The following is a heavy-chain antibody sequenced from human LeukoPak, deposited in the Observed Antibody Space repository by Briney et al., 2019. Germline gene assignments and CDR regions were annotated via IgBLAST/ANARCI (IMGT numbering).Heavy chain of an antibody. CDR2: MNPNSVNT. CDR1: RYTFTIYD. J-gene: IGHJ4*02. Sequence: EASLRVSSTASRYTFTIYDINWVRQAPGQGLEWMGWMNPNSVNTGYAQKFQGRVTMTRNTSISTAYMELSSLRSEDTAVYYCARAGGITMVRGDFDYWGQGTLVTVSS. V-gene: IGHV1-8*01. CDR3: ARAGGITMVRGDFDY. D-gene: IGHD3-10*01.